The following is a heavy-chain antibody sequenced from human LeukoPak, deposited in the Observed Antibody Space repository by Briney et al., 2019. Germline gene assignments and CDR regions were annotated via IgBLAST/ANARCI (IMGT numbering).Heavy chain of an antibody. J-gene: IGHJ4*02. D-gene: IGHD5-18*01. CDR2: MYDSVRT. Sequence: SETLSLTCTVPGGSISSHYWSWIRQPPGKGLEWIGYMYDSVRTKDNPSLKSRVTLSADTSKNQFSLRLSSVTAADTAVYYCATIKRGNIYGYFDFWGQGVLVTVSS. V-gene: IGHV4-59*11. CDR3: ATIKRGNIYGYFDF. CDR1: GGSISSHY.